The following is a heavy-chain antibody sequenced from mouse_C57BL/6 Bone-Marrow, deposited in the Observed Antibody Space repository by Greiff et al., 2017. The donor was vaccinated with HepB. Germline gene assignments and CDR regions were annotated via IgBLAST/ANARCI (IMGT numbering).Heavy chain of an antibody. CDR2: ISNLAYSI. CDR1: GFTFSDYG. J-gene: IGHJ1*03. D-gene: IGHD1-1*01. CDR3: ARKGDYYGSSYWYFDV. Sequence: EVQVVESGGGLVQPGGSLKLSCAASGFTFSDYGMAWVRQARRKGPEWVAFISNLAYSIYYADTVTGRFTISRENAKNTLYLEMSSLRSEDTAMYYCARKGDYYGSSYWYFDVWGTGTTVTVSS. V-gene: IGHV5-15*01.